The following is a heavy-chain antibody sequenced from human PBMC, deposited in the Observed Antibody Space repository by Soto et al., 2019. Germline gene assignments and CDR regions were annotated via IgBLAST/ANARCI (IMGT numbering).Heavy chain of an antibody. J-gene: IGHJ4*02. Sequence: PGGSLRLSCAASGFTFSSYAMSWVRQAPGKGLEWVSAISGSGGSTYYADSVKGRFTISRDNSKDTLYLQMNSLRAEDTAVYYCATDRRSYGPFGYWGQGTLVTVSS. V-gene: IGHV3-23*01. CDR3: ATDRRSYGPFGY. D-gene: IGHD5-18*01. CDR1: GFTFSSYA. CDR2: ISGSGGST.